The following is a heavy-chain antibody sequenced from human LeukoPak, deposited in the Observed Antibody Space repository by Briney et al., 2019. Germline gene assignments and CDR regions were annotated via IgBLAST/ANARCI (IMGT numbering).Heavy chain of an antibody. D-gene: IGHD2-8*01. CDR2: INPSGSRT. Sequence: ASVKVSCKASGYTFTNYYIHWVRQAPGQGLEWMGIINPSGSRTSYAQKFQGRVTMTRDTSTSTVYMELSSLRSEDTAVYYCAGGTTNTKGAFDMWGQGTMVTVSS. CDR3: AGGTTNTKGAFDM. J-gene: IGHJ3*02. CDR1: GYTFTNYY. V-gene: IGHV1-46*01.